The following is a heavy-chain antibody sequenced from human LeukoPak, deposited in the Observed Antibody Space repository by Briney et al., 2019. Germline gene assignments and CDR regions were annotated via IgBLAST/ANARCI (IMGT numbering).Heavy chain of an antibody. CDR2: SGTAGDT. V-gene: IGHV3-23*01. CDR1: GFTFTSSA. Sequence: HAGGSLSLSCAASGFTFTSSAMNWVRQAPGKGLEWVSASGTAGDTYYADSVKGRFTISRGHSKNALYLQMTSLRTEDTAVYYCAKKTPGTHPFDFWGQGTLVTVSP. CDR3: AKKTPGTHPFDF. J-gene: IGHJ4*02. D-gene: IGHD6-13*01.